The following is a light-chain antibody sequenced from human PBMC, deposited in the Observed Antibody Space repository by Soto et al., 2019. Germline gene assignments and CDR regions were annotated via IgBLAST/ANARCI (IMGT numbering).Light chain of an antibody. V-gene: IGKV3-20*01. CDR3: QHYSSAPYT. CDR1: QSVSNFY. CDR2: VAS. J-gene: IGKJ2*01. Sequence: EVVLTQSPGTLSLSPGERATLSCRASQSVSNFYLAWYQQKPGQAPRLLMYVASNRATGIPDRFSGSGSGTDFTLTISRLEPEDFAVYYCQHYSSAPYTFGQGTKLEIK.